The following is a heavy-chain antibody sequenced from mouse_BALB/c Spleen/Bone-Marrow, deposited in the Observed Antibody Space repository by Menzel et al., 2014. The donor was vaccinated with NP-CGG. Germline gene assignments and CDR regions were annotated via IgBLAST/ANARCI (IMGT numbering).Heavy chain of an antibody. Sequence: LVESGAELVKPGASVKLSCTASGFNIKDTYMYWVKQRPEQGLEWIGRIDPANGNTKYDPKFQGRATITADTSSNTAYLQLSSLTSEDTAVYYCAREDYGNSYAMDYWGQGTSVTVSS. CDR1: GFNIKDTY. CDR2: IDPANGNT. J-gene: IGHJ4*01. CDR3: AREDYGNSYAMDY. V-gene: IGHV14-3*02. D-gene: IGHD2-1*01.